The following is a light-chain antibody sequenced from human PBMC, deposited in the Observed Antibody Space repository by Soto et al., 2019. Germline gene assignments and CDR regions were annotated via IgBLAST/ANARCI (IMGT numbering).Light chain of an antibody. J-gene: IGLJ1*01. CDR3: CSYAGRYGCV. CDR1: SSYVGNYND. V-gene: IGLV2-11*01. Sequence: QSMLTQPRSVYGSPAQSVTISCTGTSSYVGNYNDVSWYQGHPGKAPKLMIFDVSQRPSGVPDRVSGSKSANTGSLTISGLQAEDEAEYYCCSYAGRYGCVFGIGTKVTVL. CDR2: DVS.